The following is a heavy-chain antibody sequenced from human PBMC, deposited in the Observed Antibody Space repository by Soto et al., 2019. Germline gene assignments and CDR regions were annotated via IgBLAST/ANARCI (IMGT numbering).Heavy chain of an antibody. Sequence: PSETLSLICAVSGGSISSYYWSWIRQPAGKGLEWIGRIYTSGSTNYNPSLKSRVTMSVDTSKNQFSLKLSSVTAADTAVYYCARACSSNSCYDVFDYWGQGTLVTVSS. D-gene: IGHD2-2*01. V-gene: IGHV4-4*07. J-gene: IGHJ4*02. CDR2: IYTSGST. CDR3: ARACSSNSCYDVFDY. CDR1: GGSISSYY.